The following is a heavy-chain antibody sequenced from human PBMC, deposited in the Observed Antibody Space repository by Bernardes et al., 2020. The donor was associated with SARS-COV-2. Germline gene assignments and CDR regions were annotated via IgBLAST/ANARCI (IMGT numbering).Heavy chain of an antibody. V-gene: IGHV1-18*01. CDR1: GYSFTSYV. D-gene: IGHD3-22*01. CDR2: ISAFNGNT. Sequence: ASVKVSCKVSGYSFTSYVLSWVRQAPGQGLEWMGWISAFNGNTNYAQKVQDRVTLTADTSTSTVYMELRSLRSDDTAVYYCARAFENYYDRSGNYYSDAFDIWGQGTMVTVSP. J-gene: IGHJ3*02. CDR3: ARAFENYYDRSGNYYSDAFDI.